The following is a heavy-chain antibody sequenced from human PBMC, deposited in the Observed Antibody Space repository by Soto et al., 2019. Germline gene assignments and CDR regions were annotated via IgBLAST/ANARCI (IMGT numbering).Heavy chain of an antibody. CDR1: GFTFSSYA. CDR2: TSYDGSNK. Sequence: GGSLRLSCASSGFTFSSYAMHWVRQAPGKGLEWVAVTSYDGSNKYYADSVKGRFTISRDNSKNTLYLQMNSLRAEDTAVYYCARDRDYDFWSGYYFYYYYGMDVWGQGTTVTVSS. J-gene: IGHJ6*02. D-gene: IGHD3-3*01. V-gene: IGHV3-30-3*01. CDR3: ARDRDYDFWSGYYFYYYYGMDV.